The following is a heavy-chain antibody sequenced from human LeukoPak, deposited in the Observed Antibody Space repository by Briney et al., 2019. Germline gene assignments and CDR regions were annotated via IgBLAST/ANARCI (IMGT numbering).Heavy chain of an antibody. D-gene: IGHD2-21*02. CDR3: AKHSDVVVTGILDY. V-gene: IGHV3-23*01. CDR1: GFTFSSHS. J-gene: IGHJ4*02. Sequence: GGSLRLSCAASGFTFSSHSMSWVRQAPGKGLEWVSAISGGGGSSYYADSVKGRFTISRDNSKNTLYLQMNSLGAEDTAVYYCAKHSDVVVTGILDYWGQGTLVTVSS. CDR2: ISGGGGSS.